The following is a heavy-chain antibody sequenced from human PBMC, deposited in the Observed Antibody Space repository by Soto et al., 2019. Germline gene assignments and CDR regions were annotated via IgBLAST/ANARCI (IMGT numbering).Heavy chain of an antibody. D-gene: IGHD3-9*01. CDR1: GGSISSYY. V-gene: IGHV4-59*01. CDR2: IYYSGST. CDR3: ARNDYDILTGPGYYMDV. J-gene: IGHJ6*03. Sequence: QVQLQESGPGLVKPSETLSLTCTVSGGSISSYYWSWIRQPPGKGLEWIGYIYYSGSTNYNPSLKSRVTLSVDTSKNQFSLKLSSVTAADTAVYYCARNDYDILTGPGYYMDVWGKGTTVTVSS.